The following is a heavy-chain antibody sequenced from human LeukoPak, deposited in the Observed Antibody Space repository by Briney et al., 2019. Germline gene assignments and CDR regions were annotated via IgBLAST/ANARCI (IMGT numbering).Heavy chain of an antibody. D-gene: IGHD4-17*01. J-gene: IGHJ3*02. CDR3: ARHFDYGDYEGAFDI. Sequence: GGSLRLSCAASGFTFSSYRMNWVRQAPGKGLEWVSYISSSGSTIYYADSVKGRFTISRDNAKNSLYLQMNSLRAEDTAVYYCARHFDYGDYEGAFDIWGQGTMVTVSS. CDR2: ISSSGSTI. V-gene: IGHV3-48*04. CDR1: GFTFSSYR.